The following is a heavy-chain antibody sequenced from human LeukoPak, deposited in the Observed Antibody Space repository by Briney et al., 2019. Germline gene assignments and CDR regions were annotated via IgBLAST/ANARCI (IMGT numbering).Heavy chain of an antibody. CDR1: GGTFSSYA. CDR3: ARATLTNFDY. CDR2: ISAYNGNT. D-gene: IGHD4-17*01. V-gene: IGHV1-18*01. Sequence: ASVKVSCKASGGTFSSYAISWVRQAPGQGLEWMGWISAYNGNTNYAQKLQGRVTMTTDTSTSTAYMELRSLRSDDTAVYYCARATLTNFDYWGQGTLVTVSS. J-gene: IGHJ4*02.